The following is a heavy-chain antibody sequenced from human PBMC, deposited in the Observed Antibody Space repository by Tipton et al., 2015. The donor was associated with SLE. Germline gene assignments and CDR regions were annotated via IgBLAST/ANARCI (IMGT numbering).Heavy chain of an antibody. CDR3: ARGRRISMVRGVMMDY. D-gene: IGHD3-10*01. CDR2: INHSGST. CDR1: GGSFSGYY. Sequence: LRLSCAVYGGSFSGYYWSWIRQPPGKGLEWIGEINHSGSTNYNPSLKSRVTISVDTSKNQFSLKLSSVTAADTAVYYCARGRRISMVRGVMMDYWGQGTLVTVSS. V-gene: IGHV4-34*01. J-gene: IGHJ4*02.